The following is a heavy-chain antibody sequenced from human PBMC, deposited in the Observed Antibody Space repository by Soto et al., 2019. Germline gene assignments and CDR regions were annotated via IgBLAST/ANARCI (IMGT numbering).Heavy chain of an antibody. CDR3: ARDTTDCSGGSCYSPFRFDY. Sequence: PSQTLSLTCAISGDSVPSNSAAWNWIRQSPSRGLEWLGRTYYRSKWYNDYAVSVKSRITVNPDTSKNQFSLQLNSVTPEDTAVYYCARDTTDCSGGSCYSPFRFDYWGQGTLVTVSS. CDR1: GDSVPSNSAA. V-gene: IGHV6-1*01. D-gene: IGHD2-15*01. J-gene: IGHJ4*02. CDR2: TYYRSKWYN.